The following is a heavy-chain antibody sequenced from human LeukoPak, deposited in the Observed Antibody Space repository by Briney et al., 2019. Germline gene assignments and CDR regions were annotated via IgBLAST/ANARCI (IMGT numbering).Heavy chain of an antibody. J-gene: IGHJ6*02. Sequence: GGSLRLSCAASGFTFSNYAMSWVRQAPGKGLEWVSAICRSGDSTYYADSVKGRFTISKDNSKNTLNLQMNSLRAEDTAVYYCAKTVVAAGTNYYHGMDVWGQGTTVTVFS. D-gene: IGHD2-15*01. V-gene: IGHV3-23*01. CDR3: AKTVVAAGTNYYHGMDV. CDR2: ICRSGDST. CDR1: GFTFSNYA.